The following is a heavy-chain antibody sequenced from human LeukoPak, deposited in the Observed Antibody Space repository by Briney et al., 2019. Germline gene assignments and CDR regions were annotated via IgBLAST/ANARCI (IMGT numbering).Heavy chain of an antibody. V-gene: IGHV3-30*18. CDR3: AKNGIAAAGTLFYY. D-gene: IGHD6-13*01. CDR2: VSYDGSNK. CDR1: GFTFSSYG. Sequence: GSLRLSCAASGFTFSSYGMHWVRQAPGKGLEWVAVVSYDGSNKYYADSVKGRFTISRDNSKNTLYLQMNSLRAEDTAVYYCAKNGIAAAGTLFYYWGQGTLVTVSS. J-gene: IGHJ4*02.